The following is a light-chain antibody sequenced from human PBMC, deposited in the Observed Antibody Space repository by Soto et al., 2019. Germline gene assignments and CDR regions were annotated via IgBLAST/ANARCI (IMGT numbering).Light chain of an antibody. Sequence: QSVLTQPHSVSGAPGQRVTISCTGMSSNIGAGYDVHWYQQLPGTAPKLLIYGSSDRPSGVPDRFSGSKSGTSAYLAITGLQAEDEADYYCQSYDGSLSGYVFGTGTKVTVL. CDR1: SSNIGAGYD. V-gene: IGLV1-40*01. J-gene: IGLJ1*01. CDR3: QSYDGSLSGYV. CDR2: GSS.